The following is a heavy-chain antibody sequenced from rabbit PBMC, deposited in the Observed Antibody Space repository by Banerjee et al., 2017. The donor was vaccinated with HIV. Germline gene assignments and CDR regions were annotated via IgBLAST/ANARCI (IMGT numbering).Heavy chain of an antibody. Sequence: QSLEESGGDLVKPGASLKLSCKASGFDFNSYGITWVRQAPGKGLEWIGCINTDSGVAYYASWVNGRFTISKTSSTTVTLQMTSLTAADTATYFCAKYYNSGWDLWGPGTLVTVS. CDR1: GFDFNSYG. D-gene: IGHD4-1*01. J-gene: IGHJ6*01. CDR3: AKYYNSGWDL. V-gene: IGHV1S40*01. CDR2: INTDSGVA.